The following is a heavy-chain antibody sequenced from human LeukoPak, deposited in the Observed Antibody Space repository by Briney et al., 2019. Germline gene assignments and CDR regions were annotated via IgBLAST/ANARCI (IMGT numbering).Heavy chain of an antibody. Sequence: ASVKVSCKASGYTFTGYYMHWVRQAPGQGLEWMGWINPNSGGTNYAQKFQGRVTMTRDTSISTAYMELSRLRSDDTAVYYCARDVLGYYDSSGYDHFDYWGQGTLVTVS. CDR1: GYTFTGYY. V-gene: IGHV1-2*02. D-gene: IGHD3-22*01. J-gene: IGHJ4*02. CDR3: ARDVLGYYDSSGYDHFDY. CDR2: INPNSGGT.